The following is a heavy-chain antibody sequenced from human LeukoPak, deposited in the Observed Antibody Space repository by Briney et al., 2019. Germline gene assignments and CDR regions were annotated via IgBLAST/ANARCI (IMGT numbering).Heavy chain of an antibody. J-gene: IGHJ5*02. D-gene: IGHD6-13*01. CDR1: GGSISSGSYY. CDR3: ARDGSNWGHWFDP. CDR2: IHSTGST. V-gene: IGHV4-61*02. Sequence: SETLSLTCTVSGGSISSGSYYWSWIRQPAGKGLEWIGRIHSTGSTNYNPSLESRVTMSMDTSKNQFFLNLISVTAADTAVYYCARDGSNWGHWFDPWGQGTLVTVSS.